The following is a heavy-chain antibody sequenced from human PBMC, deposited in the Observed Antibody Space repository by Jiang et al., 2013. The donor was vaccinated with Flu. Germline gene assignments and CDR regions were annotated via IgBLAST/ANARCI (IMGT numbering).Heavy chain of an antibody. D-gene: IGHD3-9*01. CDR2: IRSKAYGGTT. J-gene: IGHJ3*02. CDR1: GFTFGDYA. CDR3: TRDAWYYDILTGYFPGAFDI. V-gene: IGHV3-49*03. Sequence: VQLLESGGGLVQPGRSLRLSCTASGFTFGDYAMSWFRQAPGKGLEWVGFIRSKAYGGTTEYAASVKGRFTISRDDSKSIAYLQMNSLKTEDTAVYYCTRDAWYYDILTGYFPGAFDIWAKGQWSPSLQ.